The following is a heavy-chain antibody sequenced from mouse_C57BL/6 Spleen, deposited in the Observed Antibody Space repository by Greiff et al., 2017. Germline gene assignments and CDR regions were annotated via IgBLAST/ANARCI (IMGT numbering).Heavy chain of an antibody. CDR2: IRSKSNNYAT. CDR1: GFRFNTYA. CDR3: VRGRFLDY. J-gene: IGHJ2*01. Sequence: EVMLVESGGGLVQPKGSLQLSCAASGFRFNTYAMNWVRQAPGKGLEWVARIRSKSNNYATYYADSVKDRFTISRDDSESMLYLQMNNLKTEDTAMYYCVRGRFLDYWGQGTTLTVAA. V-gene: IGHV10-1*01.